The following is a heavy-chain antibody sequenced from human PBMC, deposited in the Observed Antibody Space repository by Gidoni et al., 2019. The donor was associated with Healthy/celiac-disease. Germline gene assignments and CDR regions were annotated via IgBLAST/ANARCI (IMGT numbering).Heavy chain of an antibody. Sequence: QVQLVQSGAEVKKPGSSVKVSSKASGGTFSSYAISWVRQAPGQGLEWMGGIIPIFGTANYAQKFQGRVTITADESTSTAYMELSSLRSEDTAVYYCATRIAVAGTEDPYYDYGMDVWGQGTTVTVSS. CDR1: GGTFSSYA. J-gene: IGHJ6*02. D-gene: IGHD6-19*01. CDR3: ATRIAVAGTEDPYYDYGMDV. V-gene: IGHV1-69*01. CDR2: IIPIFGTA.